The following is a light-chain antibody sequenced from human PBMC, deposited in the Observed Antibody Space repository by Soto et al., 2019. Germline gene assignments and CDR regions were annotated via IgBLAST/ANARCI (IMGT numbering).Light chain of an antibody. Sequence: QSVLTQPPSLYGAPGQRVTIACTGSSSNIGAGYDVHWYQQLPGTAPKLLIYGNSNRPSGVPDRFSGSKSGPSASLAITGLQAEDEADYYCQSYDSSLRYVFGTGTKVTVL. CDR3: QSYDSSLRYV. V-gene: IGLV1-40*01. CDR1: SSNIGAGYD. CDR2: GNS. J-gene: IGLJ1*01.